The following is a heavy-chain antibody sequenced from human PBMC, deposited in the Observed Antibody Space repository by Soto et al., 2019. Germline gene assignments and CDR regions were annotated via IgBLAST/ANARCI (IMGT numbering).Heavy chain of an antibody. V-gene: IGHV4-39*01. D-gene: IGHD4-17*01. CDR3: ARQSQTLYGGNPYFDY. Sequence: SETLSLTCTVSGDSISSSNSHWGWTRQPPGKGLEYIGSVYYGGAIFYSGSTYYNPSLKSRVTISVDTSKNQFSLKLSSVTAADTAVYYCARQSQTLYGGNPYFDYWGQGTLVTVSS. CDR2: VYYGGAIFYSGST. CDR1: GDSISSSNSH. J-gene: IGHJ4*02.